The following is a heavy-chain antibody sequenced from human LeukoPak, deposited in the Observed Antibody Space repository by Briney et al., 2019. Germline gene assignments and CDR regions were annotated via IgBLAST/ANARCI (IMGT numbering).Heavy chain of an antibody. V-gene: IGHV1-46*01. D-gene: IGHD1-26*01. CDR1: GYTFTTYY. J-gene: IGHJ4*02. Sequence: ASVKVSCKASGYTFTTYYIHWVRQAPGQGLEWMGIINPNSGSTSYAQKFQGRVTMTRDTSTSTVYMELSSLRSEDTAVYYCARHKIVGATNSPYDYWGQGTLVTVSS. CDR3: ARHKIVGATNSPYDY. CDR2: INPNSGST.